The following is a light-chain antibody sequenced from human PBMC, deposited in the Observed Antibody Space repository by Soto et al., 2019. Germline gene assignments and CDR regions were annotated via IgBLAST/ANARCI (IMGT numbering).Light chain of an antibody. CDR3: QQSYNGPFT. Sequence: DIQMTQSPSSVSASVGDTVTITCQASQDISNYLNWYQQKPGKAPKLLIYSASSLQTGVPSRFSGSGSGTDFTLTISSLQPEDFATYYCQQSYNGPFTFGPGTKVDIK. CDR2: SAS. V-gene: IGKV1-39*01. J-gene: IGKJ3*01. CDR1: QDISNY.